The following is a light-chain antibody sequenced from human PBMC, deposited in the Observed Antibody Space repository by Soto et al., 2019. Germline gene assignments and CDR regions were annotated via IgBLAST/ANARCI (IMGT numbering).Light chain of an antibody. CDR3: QQYGRAPA. CDR1: QSVSSSY. V-gene: IGKV3-20*01. CDR2: GAS. J-gene: IGKJ4*01. Sequence: EIVLTQSPGTLSLSPGERATLSCRASQSVSSSYLAWYQQKPGQAPRLLIYGASSRATGIPDRFSGSGYGTDFTLTISILEPEDFAVYYCQQYGRAPAFGGGTKVAIK.